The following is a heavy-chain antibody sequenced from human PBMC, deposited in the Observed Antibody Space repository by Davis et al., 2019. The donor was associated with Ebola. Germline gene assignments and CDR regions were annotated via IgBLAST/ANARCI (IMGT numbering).Heavy chain of an antibody. CDR3: AKAPHWGVGATQYYFDN. V-gene: IGHV3-23*01. CDR1: GFTFSSYA. J-gene: IGHJ4*02. Sequence: GESLKISCAASGFTFSSYAMSWVRQAPGKGLEWVSAISGSGGSTYYADSVKGRFTISRDNSKNTLYLQMNSLRTEDTDVYYCAKAPHWGVGATQYYFDNWGQGTLVTVSS. CDR2: ISGSGGST. D-gene: IGHD1-26*01.